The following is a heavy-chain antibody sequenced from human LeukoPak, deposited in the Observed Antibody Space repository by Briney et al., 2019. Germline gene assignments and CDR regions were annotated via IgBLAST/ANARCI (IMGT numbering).Heavy chain of an antibody. D-gene: IGHD7-27*01. J-gene: IGHJ3*02. CDR1: GFSVSSSF. V-gene: IGHV3-53*01. Sequence: GGSLRLSCAASGFSVSSSFTSWVRQAPGKGLEWVSVIYSIGSTFYADSVKGRFTISRDNSKNTLYLHMNSLRAEDTAVYYCARDRVYLGREDAFDIWGQGTMVTVSS. CDR3: ARDRVYLGREDAFDI. CDR2: IYSIGST.